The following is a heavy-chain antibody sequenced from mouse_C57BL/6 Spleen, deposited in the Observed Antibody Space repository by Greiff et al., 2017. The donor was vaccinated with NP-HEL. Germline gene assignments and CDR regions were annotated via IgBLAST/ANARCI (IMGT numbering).Heavy chain of an antibody. D-gene: IGHD6-2*01. J-gene: IGHJ2*01. Sequence: QVQLQQSGPELVKPGASVKISCKASGYAFSSSWMNWVKQRPGKGLEWIGRLYPGDGDTNYNGKFKGKATLTADKSSSTAYMQLSSLTSEDSAVYFCAGLSYFDYWGQGTTLTVSS. CDR3: AGLSYFDY. V-gene: IGHV1-82*01. CDR1: GYAFSSSW. CDR2: LYPGDGDT.